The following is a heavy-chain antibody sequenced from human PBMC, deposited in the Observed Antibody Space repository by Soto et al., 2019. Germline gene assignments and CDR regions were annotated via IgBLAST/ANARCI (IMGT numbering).Heavy chain of an antibody. CDR3: TKDLRYCSGGSCGASFDY. V-gene: IGHV3-15*01. Sequence: EVQLVESGGGLVKPGGSLRLSCAASGFTFSNAWMSWVRQAPGKGLEWVGRIKSKTDGGTTDYAAPVKGRFTISRDDSKNTLYLQMNRLKTEDTAVYYCTKDLRYCSGGSCGASFDYWGQGTLVTVSS. CDR2: IKSKTDGGTT. D-gene: IGHD2-15*01. CDR1: GFTFSNAW. J-gene: IGHJ4*02.